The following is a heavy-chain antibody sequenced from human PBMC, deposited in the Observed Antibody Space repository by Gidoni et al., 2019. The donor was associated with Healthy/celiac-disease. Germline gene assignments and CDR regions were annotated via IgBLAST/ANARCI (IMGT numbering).Heavy chain of an antibody. V-gene: IGHV3-13*01. CDR2: IGTAGDT. Sequence: EVQLVESGGGLVQPGGSLRLSCSASGFTFSSYDMHWVRQATGKGLEWVSAIGTAGDTYYPGSVKGRFTISRENAKNSLYLQMNSLRAGDTAVYYCARASMVRGVTSFDYWGQGTLVTVSS. D-gene: IGHD3-10*01. J-gene: IGHJ4*02. CDR1: GFTFSSYD. CDR3: ARASMVRGVTSFDY.